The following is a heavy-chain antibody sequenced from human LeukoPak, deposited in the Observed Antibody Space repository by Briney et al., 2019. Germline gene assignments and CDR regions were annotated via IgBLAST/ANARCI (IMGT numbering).Heavy chain of an antibody. Sequence: PGGSLRLSCAASGFTFSSYAMSRVRQAPGKGLEWVSAISGSGGSTYYADSVKGRFTISRDNSKNTLYLQMNSLRAEDTAVYYCAKYPGYSSGWLDAFDIWGQGTMVTVSS. CDR2: ISGSGGST. D-gene: IGHD6-19*01. V-gene: IGHV3-23*01. CDR3: AKYPGYSSGWLDAFDI. J-gene: IGHJ3*02. CDR1: GFTFSSYA.